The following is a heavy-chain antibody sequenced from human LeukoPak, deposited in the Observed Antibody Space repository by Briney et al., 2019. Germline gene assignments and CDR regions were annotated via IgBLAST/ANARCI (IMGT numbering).Heavy chain of an antibody. J-gene: IGHJ6*02. CDR2: IWFDGSNE. CDR1: GFLLRGYG. CDR3: ARTLYGMDV. V-gene: IGHV3-33*01. Sequence: GGSLRLSCRASGFLLRGYGMHGVRQAPDKGLEWVAVIWFDGSNEYYADSVKGRFTISRDNSKNTLYLQMHSLRAEDTGVYYCARTLYGMDVWGQGTTVVVSS.